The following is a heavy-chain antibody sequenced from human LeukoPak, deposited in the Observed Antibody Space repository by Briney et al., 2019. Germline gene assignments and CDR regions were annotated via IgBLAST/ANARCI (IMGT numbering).Heavy chain of an antibody. D-gene: IGHD6-19*01. CDR1: GGTFSSYA. V-gene: IGHV1-69*05. CDR2: IIPIFGTA. CDR3: ARDRGSGWYGDY. Sequence: ASVKVSCKASGGTFSSYAISWVRQAPGQGLEWMGGIIPIFGTANYAQKLQGRVTMTTDTSTSTAYMELRSLRSDDTAVYYCARDRGSGWYGDYWGQGTLVTVSS. J-gene: IGHJ4*02.